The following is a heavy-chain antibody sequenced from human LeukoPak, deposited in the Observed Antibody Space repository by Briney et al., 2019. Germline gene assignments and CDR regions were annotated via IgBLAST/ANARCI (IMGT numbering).Heavy chain of an antibody. J-gene: IGHJ4*02. V-gene: IGHV1-2*07. CDR2: INPNSGET. D-gene: IGHD4-11*01. CDR1: VYTFTYYY. Sequence: ASVTVSFTPSVYTFTYYYIHWVRQAPGQGLEWMGWINPNSGETNSAHKFQGRVTMTGDTSISTAYMELRRVTSDDTAVYYCARDRDYSNTERGFDYWGQGTLVTVSS. CDR3: ARDRDYSNTERGFDY.